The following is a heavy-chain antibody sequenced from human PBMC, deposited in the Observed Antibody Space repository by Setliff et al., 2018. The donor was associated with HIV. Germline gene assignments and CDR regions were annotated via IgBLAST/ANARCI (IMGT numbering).Heavy chain of an antibody. V-gene: IGHV4-61*02. CDR3: ARDSQGIYNFWSGYRYGMDV. CDR1: GASISSGSFF. CDR2: IYTSGIT. Sequence: LSLTCTVSGASISSGSFFCSWIRQPAGKGLEWIGRIYTSGITNYNPSLKSRVIISVDTSKNQFSLKLSSVTAADTAVYYCARDSQGIYNFWSGYRYGMDVWGQGTTVTVSS. J-gene: IGHJ6*02. D-gene: IGHD3-3*01.